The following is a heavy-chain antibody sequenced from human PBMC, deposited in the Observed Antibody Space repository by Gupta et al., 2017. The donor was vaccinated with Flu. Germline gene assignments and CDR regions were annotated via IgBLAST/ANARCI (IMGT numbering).Heavy chain of an antibody. CDR1: GGTFSNYA. CDR2: IIPMFGTA. Sequence: QVQLVQSGAEVKKPGSSVKVSCKASGGTFSNYAMNWVRQAPGQGLEWMGGIIPMFGTANYAQKFQGRVTVTADQFTSTAYMELSSLRSEDTAVYFGARGSGYYYYYGMDVWGQGTTVTVSS. J-gene: IGHJ6*02. CDR3: ARGSGYYYYYGMDV. V-gene: IGHV1-69*01.